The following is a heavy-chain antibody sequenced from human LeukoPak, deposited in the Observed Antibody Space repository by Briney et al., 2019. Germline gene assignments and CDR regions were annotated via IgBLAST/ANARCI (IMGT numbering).Heavy chain of an antibody. V-gene: IGHV4-59*01. CDR3: AKMGGHFYDSSTYDPNWFDH. CDR1: GGSIRPNY. J-gene: IGHJ5*02. D-gene: IGHD3-22*01. Sequence: EALSLTCTVSGGSIRPNYWSWIRQAPQMELEGIGYVYHSGRTILIFSLKSRATISVDMTQNQISLKMTSVTAADTALYYCAKMGGHFYDSSTYDPNWFDHWGQGILVTVS. CDR2: VYHSGRT.